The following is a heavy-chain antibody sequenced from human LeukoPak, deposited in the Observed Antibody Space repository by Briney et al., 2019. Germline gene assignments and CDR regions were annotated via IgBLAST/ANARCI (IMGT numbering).Heavy chain of an antibody. CDR2: INPNSGGT. CDR1: GYTSTGYY. D-gene: IGHD2-2*01. J-gene: IGHJ4*02. Sequence: ASVKVSCKASGYTSTGYYMHWVRQAPGQGLEWMGWINPNSGGTNYAQKFQGRVTMTRDTSISTAYMELSRLRSDDTAVYYCARGDIVVVPAAFDYWGQGTLVTVSS. V-gene: IGHV1-2*02. CDR3: ARGDIVVVPAAFDY.